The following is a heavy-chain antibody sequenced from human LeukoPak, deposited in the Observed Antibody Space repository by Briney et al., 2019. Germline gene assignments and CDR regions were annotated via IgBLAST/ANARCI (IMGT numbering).Heavy chain of an antibody. CDR3: AREYQLLASKYMDV. J-gene: IGHJ6*03. CDR2: IIPIFGTA. CDR1: GGTFSSYA. V-gene: IGHV1-69*01. Sequence: ASVKVSCKASGGTFSSYAISWVRQAPGQGLEWMGGIIPIFGTANYAQKFQGRVTITADESTSTAYMELSSLRSEDTAVCYCAREYQLLASKYMDVWGKGTTVTVSS. D-gene: IGHD2-2*01.